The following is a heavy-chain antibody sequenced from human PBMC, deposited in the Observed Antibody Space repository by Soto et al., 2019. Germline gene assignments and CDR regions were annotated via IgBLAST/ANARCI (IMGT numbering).Heavy chain of an antibody. V-gene: IGHV4-34*01. CDR3: AIEGNRYGYFYFDY. J-gene: IGHJ4*02. CDR1: GGSFSGYY. Sequence: QVRLQQWGAGLLKPSETLSLTCAVYGGSFSGYYWSWIRQPPGKGLEWIGEINDSGSTKYNPSLRVRVPDSGDTSKNQFSLKLSSVTAADTAVYYCAIEGNRYGYFYFDYWGQGTLVTVSS. CDR2: INDSGST. D-gene: IGHD5-18*01.